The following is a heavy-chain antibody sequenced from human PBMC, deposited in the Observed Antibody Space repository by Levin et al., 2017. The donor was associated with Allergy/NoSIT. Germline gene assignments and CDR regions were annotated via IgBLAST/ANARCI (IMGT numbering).Heavy chain of an antibody. CDR1: GFTFSSYG. V-gene: IGHV3-23*01. CDR2: ISGSGVYT. D-gene: IGHD3-10*01. J-gene: IGHJ4*02. Sequence: GGSLRLSCAASGFTFSSYGMSWVRQAPGKGLEWVSAISGSGVYTYSADSVKGRFTISRDNSKNTLYLQMNSLRAEDTAVYYCANLWFGESYLDYWGQGTLVTVSS. CDR3: ANLWFGESYLDY.